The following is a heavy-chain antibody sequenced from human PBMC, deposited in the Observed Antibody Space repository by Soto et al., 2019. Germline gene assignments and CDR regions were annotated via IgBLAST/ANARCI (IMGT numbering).Heavy chain of an antibody. D-gene: IGHD3-10*01. J-gene: IGHJ3*02. V-gene: IGHV4-30-4*01. CDR2: IHNSGST. CDR1: GSSMNSHDYY. Sequence: QEQLQESGPGLVKPSQTLSLTCTVSGSSMNSHDYYWSWIRQPPGKGLEWIGYIHNSGSTYYNPSLKSRLTISSDTSKNQFSLRLNSVTAADTALYYCARGEVRGPFDIWGQGTMVTVSS. CDR3: ARGEVRGPFDI.